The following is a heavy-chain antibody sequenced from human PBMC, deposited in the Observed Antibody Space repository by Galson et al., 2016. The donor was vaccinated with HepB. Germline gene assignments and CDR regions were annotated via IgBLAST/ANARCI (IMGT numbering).Heavy chain of an antibody. CDR2: ISYDGSNK. CDR1: GFTFSSYG. Sequence: SLRLSCAASGFTFSSYGMHWVRQAPGKGLEWVAFISYDGSNKKYADSVKGRFTTSRDNSKNTLYLQMNSLRAEDTAVYYCAKSQPGYSSGWYTLPIDAFDIWGPGTMVTVSS. V-gene: IGHV3-30*18. J-gene: IGHJ3*02. CDR3: AKSQPGYSSGWYTLPIDAFDI. D-gene: IGHD6-19*01.